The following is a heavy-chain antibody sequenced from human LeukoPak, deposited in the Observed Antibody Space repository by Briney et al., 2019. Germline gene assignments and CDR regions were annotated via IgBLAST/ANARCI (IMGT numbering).Heavy chain of an antibody. J-gene: IGHJ4*02. V-gene: IGHV3-7*01. CDR1: GLTFSIHW. Sequence: GGSLRLSCAASGLTFSIHWMNWVRQAPGKGLECVANINQDGSDKYYVDSVKGRLTISRDNAKNTLYLQMNSLRAEDTAVYYCARDLTSYGYFDYWGQGTLVTVSS. CDR2: INQDGSDK. D-gene: IGHD5-18*01. CDR3: ARDLTSYGYFDY.